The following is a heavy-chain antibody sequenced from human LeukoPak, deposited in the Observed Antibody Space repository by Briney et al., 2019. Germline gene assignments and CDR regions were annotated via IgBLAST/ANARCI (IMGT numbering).Heavy chain of an antibody. CDR2: INPNSGGT. J-gene: IGHJ4*02. Sequence: GASVKVSCKASGYRFTGYYMHWARQAPGQGLEWMGCINPNSGGTDYAQKFQGRVTMTRDTSISTAYMELCRLTSDDTAVYYCAELSGYEPYYFDYWGQGNLVAVSS. CDR3: AELSGYEPYYFDY. V-gene: IGHV1-2*02. D-gene: IGHD5-12*01. CDR1: GYRFTGYY.